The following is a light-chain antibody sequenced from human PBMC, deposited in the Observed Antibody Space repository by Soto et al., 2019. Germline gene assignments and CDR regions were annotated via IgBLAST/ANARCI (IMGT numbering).Light chain of an antibody. J-gene: IGKJ5*01. CDR1: QDINKN. CDR3: QQYESLPLT. V-gene: IGKV1-33*01. Sequence: DIQMTQSPSTLSASVGDGVTITCQASQDINKNLIWYQQKPGKAPKLLIYDASDLETGVPSRFSGSGSGTGFTFTISSLQPEDFATYYCQQYESLPLTFGQGTRLENK. CDR2: DAS.